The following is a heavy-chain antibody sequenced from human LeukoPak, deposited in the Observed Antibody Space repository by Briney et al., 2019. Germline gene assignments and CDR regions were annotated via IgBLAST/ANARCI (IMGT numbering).Heavy chain of an antibody. CDR3: ARAGGYYDSSGYYLHAFDI. J-gene: IGHJ3*02. Sequence: SETLSLTCTVSGGSIGSYYWSWIRQPPGKGLEWIGYIYYSGSTNYNPSLKSRVTISVDTSKNQFSLKLSSVTAADTAVYYCARAGGYYDSSGYYLHAFDIWGQGTMVTVSS. V-gene: IGHV4-59*08. CDR2: IYYSGST. CDR1: GGSIGSYY. D-gene: IGHD3-22*01.